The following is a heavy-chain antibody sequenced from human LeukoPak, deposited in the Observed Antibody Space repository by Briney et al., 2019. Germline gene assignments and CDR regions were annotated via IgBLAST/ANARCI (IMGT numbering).Heavy chain of an antibody. CDR1: GGSFSGYY. CDR3: ARVFPLGGGIAVPALYFHP. D-gene: IGHD6-19*01. CDR2: INHSGST. Sequence: SETLSLTCAVYGGSFSGYYWSWIRQPPGKGLEWIGEINHSGSTNYNPSLKSRVTISVDTSKNQFSLKLSSVTAADTAVYYCARVFPLGGGIAVPALYFHPWGQGTLVTVSS. J-gene: IGHJ1*01. V-gene: IGHV4-34*01.